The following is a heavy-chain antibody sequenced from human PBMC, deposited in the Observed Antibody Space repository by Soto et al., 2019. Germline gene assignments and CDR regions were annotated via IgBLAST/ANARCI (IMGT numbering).Heavy chain of an antibody. CDR2: IVVGSGNT. D-gene: IGHD2-21*01. CDR1: GFTFTSSA. Sequence: SVKVSCKASGFTFTSSAMQWVRQARGQRLEWIGWIVVGSGNTNYAQKFQERVTITRDMSTSTAYMELSSLRSEDTAVYYCAAGHIPGSYHYYMDVWGKGTTVTVSS. V-gene: IGHV1-58*02. J-gene: IGHJ6*03. CDR3: AAGHIPGSYHYYMDV.